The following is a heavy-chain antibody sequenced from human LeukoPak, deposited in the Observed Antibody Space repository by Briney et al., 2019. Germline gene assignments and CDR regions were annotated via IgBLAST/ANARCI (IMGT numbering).Heavy chain of an antibody. J-gene: IGHJ4*02. CDR1: GGSISSSSYY. D-gene: IGHD3/OR15-3a*01. V-gene: IGHV4-39*01. CDR2: IYYSGST. CDR3: ASGPSPYFFDY. Sequence: SETLSLTCTVSGGSISSSSYYWGWIRQPPGKGLEWIGSIYYSGSTYYNPSLKSRVTISVDTSKNQFSLKLSSVTAADTAVYYCASGPSPYFFDYWGQGTLVTVSS.